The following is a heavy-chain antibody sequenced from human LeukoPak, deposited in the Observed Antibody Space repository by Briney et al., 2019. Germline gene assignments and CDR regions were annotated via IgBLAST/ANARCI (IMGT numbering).Heavy chain of an antibody. J-gene: IGHJ4*02. V-gene: IGHV4-34*01. CDR2: INHSGST. CDR1: GGSFSGYY. CDR3: ARGRKTMITLRLSYFDY. Sequence: PSETLSLTCAVYGGSFSGYYWSWIRQPPGKGLEWIGEINHSGSTNYNPSLKSRVTISVDTSKNQFSLKLSSVTAADTAVYYCARGRKTMITLRLSYFDYWGQGTLVTVSS. D-gene: IGHD3-16*01.